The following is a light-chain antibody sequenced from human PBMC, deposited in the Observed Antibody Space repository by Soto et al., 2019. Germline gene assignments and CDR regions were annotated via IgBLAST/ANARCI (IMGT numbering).Light chain of an antibody. CDR1: QSITSW. Sequence: DIQMTQSPSTLSASVGDRVTITCRASQSITSWLAWYQQKPGKAPKLLIYDASSLENGVPSRFSGSGSGTVFTLTISSLQPDDYATYYCQQYNRYCTFGQGTKVEVK. J-gene: IGKJ1*01. V-gene: IGKV1-5*01. CDR2: DAS. CDR3: QQYNRYCT.